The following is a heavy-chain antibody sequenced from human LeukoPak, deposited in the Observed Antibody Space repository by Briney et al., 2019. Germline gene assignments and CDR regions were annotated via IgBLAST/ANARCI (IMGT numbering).Heavy chain of an antibody. CDR2: INHSGST. CDR1: GGSISSYY. D-gene: IGHD5-18*01. CDR3: ARVQIQLWFRSAFDI. Sequence: SETLSLTCTVSGGSISSYYWSWIRQPPGKGLEWIGEINHSGSTNYNPSLKSRVTISVDTSKNQFSLKLSSVTAADTAVYYCARVQIQLWFRSAFDIWGQGTMVTVSP. J-gene: IGHJ3*02. V-gene: IGHV4-34*01.